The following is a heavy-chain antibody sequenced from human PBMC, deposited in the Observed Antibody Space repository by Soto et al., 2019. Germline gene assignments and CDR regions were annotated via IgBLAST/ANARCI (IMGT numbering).Heavy chain of an antibody. CDR1: GGTFSSYT. CDR3: ARVQHLVDSWFDP. Sequence: QVQLVQSGAEVKQPGSSVKVSCNASGGTFSSYTISWVRKAPGQGLEWLGRIIPILGIANYTQKFQGRVTITADKSTSTAYMELGSLRSEATAVYYCARVQHLVDSWFDPWGQGTLVTVSS. J-gene: IGHJ5*02. CDR2: IIPILGIA. D-gene: IGHD1-1*01. V-gene: IGHV1-69*02.